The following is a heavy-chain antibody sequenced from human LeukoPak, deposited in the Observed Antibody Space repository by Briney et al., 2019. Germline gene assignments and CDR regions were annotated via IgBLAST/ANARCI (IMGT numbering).Heavy chain of an antibody. Sequence: GGSLRLSCAASGFTFSNYWMLWVRQAPGKGRVWVSRVNSDGTTITYADSVKGRFTISRDNAKNTLYLQMNSLRAEDTAVYYCARLRGSGHGFDIWGQGTMLTVSS. J-gene: IGHJ3*02. CDR1: GFTFSNYW. V-gene: IGHV3-74*01. D-gene: IGHD2-15*01. CDR2: VNSDGTTI. CDR3: ARLRGSGHGFDI.